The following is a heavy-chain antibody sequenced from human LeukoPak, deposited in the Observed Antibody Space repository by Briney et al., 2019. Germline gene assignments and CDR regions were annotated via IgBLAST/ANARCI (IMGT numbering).Heavy chain of an antibody. Sequence: GGSLRLSCAASGFTFDDYGMSWVRQAPGKGLEWVSGINWNGGSTGYADSVKGRFNISRDNAKNSLYLQMNSLRAEDTALYYCARDASPTYYYDSSGYYYGNYWGQGTLVTVSS. J-gene: IGHJ4*02. D-gene: IGHD3-22*01. CDR2: INWNGGST. CDR1: GFTFDDYG. CDR3: ARDASPTYYYDSSGYYYGNY. V-gene: IGHV3-20*04.